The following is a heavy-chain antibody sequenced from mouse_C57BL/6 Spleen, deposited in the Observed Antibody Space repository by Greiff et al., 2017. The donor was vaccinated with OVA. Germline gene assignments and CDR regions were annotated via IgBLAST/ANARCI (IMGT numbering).Heavy chain of an antibody. CDR2: INPNNGGT. V-gene: IGHV1-26*01. CDR3: AHMEGYAMDY. Sequence: EVQLQQSGPELVKPGASVKISCKASGYTFTDYYMNWVKQSHGKSLEWIGDINPNNGGTSYNQKFKGKATLTVDKSSSTAYMELRSLTSEDSAVYYCAHMEGYAMDYWGQGTSVTVSS. CDR1: GYTFTDYY. J-gene: IGHJ4*01.